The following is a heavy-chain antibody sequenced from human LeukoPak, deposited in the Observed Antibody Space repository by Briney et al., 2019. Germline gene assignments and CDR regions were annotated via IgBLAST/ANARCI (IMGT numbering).Heavy chain of an antibody. Sequence: PSETLSLTCAVYGGSFSGYYWSWIRQPPGKGLEWIGEINHSGSTNYNPSLKSRVTISVDTSKNQFSLKLSSVAAADTAVYYCARGGGTYYDFWSGYYPATGYYGMDVWGQGTTVTVSS. V-gene: IGHV4-34*01. CDR2: INHSGST. D-gene: IGHD3-3*01. CDR1: GGSFSGYY. CDR3: ARGGGTYYDFWSGYYPATGYYGMDV. J-gene: IGHJ6*02.